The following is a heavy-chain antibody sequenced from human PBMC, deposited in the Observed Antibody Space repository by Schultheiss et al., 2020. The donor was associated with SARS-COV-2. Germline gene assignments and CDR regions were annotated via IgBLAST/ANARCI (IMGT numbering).Heavy chain of an antibody. CDR3: ARGHFFDTTGYYEGYFQH. CDR1: GGSISSGGYY. Sequence: LRLSCIVSGGSISSGGYYWSWIRQPPGKGLEWIGRIYTSGTTSYNPSLKSRVTMSADTSKNQFSLKLSSVTAADTAVYYCARGHFFDTTGYYEGYFQHWGQGTLVTVSS. D-gene: IGHD3-22*01. J-gene: IGHJ1*01. V-gene: IGHV4-61*02. CDR2: IYTSGTT.